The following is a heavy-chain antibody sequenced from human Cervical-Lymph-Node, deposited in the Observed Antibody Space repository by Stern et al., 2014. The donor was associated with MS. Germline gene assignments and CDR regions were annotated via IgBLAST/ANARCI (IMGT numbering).Heavy chain of an antibody. CDR2: IYPGDSET. V-gene: IGHV5-51*01. J-gene: IGHJ4*02. D-gene: IGHD1-14*01. Sequence: EVQLVESGAELIRPGESLKISCKGSGYKFSIYWIAWVRQMPGKGLEWMGIIYPGDSETRYSTSFHSPVTMSADKSTSTAYLQWSSLNASDTAMYFCARQTTAWASDVWGQGTLVTVSS. CDR3: ARQTTAWASDV. CDR1: GYKFSIYW.